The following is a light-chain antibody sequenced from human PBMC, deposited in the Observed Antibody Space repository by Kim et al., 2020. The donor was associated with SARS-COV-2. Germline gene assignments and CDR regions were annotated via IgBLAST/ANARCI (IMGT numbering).Light chain of an antibody. CDR2: AAS. CDR3: QKYSSAPLT. V-gene: IGKV1-27*01. J-gene: IGKJ3*01. CDR1: RGISNY. Sequence: ASVGDRVTITCRASRGISNYLAWWQQKPGKVPGLLIYAASTLQSGVPSRFSGSGSGTDFSLTISSLQPEDFATYYCQKYSSAPLTFGPGTKVDIK.